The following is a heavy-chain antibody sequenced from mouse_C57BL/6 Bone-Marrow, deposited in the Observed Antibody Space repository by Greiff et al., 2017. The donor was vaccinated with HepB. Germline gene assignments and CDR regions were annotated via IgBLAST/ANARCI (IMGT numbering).Heavy chain of an antibody. Sequence: VQLKESGAELVKPGASVKLSCKASGYTFTEYTIHWVKQRSGQGLEWIGWFYPGSGSIKYNEKFKDKATLTADQSSSTVYMELSRLTSEDSAVYFCARHEPIVRYFDYWGQGTTLTVSS. J-gene: IGHJ2*01. CDR1: GYTFTEYT. V-gene: IGHV1-62-2*01. CDR3: ARHEPIVRYFDY. CDR2: FYPGSGSI.